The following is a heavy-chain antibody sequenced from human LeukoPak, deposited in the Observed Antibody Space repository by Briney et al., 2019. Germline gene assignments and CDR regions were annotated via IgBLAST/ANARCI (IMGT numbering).Heavy chain of an antibody. D-gene: IGHD3-22*01. J-gene: IGHJ4*02. Sequence: GGSLRLSCAASGFTFSSYWMSWVRQAPGKGLEWVANIKQDGSEKYYVDSVKGRFTISRDNAKNSLYLQMNSLRAEDTAVYYCARLTSDTYYYDSSGPHLDYWGQGTLVTVSS. CDR2: IKQDGSEK. V-gene: IGHV3-7*01. CDR1: GFTFSSYW. CDR3: ARLTSDTYYYDSSGPHLDY.